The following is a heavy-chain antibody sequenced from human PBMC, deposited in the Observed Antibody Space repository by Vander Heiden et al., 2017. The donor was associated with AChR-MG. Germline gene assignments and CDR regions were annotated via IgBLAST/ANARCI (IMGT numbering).Heavy chain of an antibody. D-gene: IGHD2-21*02. J-gene: IGHJ4*02. V-gene: IGHV4-39*01. Sequence: QLQLQESGPGLVKPSETLSLTCTVSGGPISSSSYYWGCIRQPPGRGLEWIGGIYYSGGTYYNPSRKSRVTISVDTSKNQFSLKLSSVTAADTAVYYCARLVVTPEGGYYFDYWGQGTLVAVSS. CDR3: ARLVVTPEGGYYFDY. CDR1: GGPISSSSYY. CDR2: IYYSGGT.